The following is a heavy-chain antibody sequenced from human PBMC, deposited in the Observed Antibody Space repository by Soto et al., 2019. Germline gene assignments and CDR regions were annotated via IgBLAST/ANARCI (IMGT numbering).Heavy chain of an antibody. CDR1: GGSFSGYY. V-gene: IGHV4-34*01. D-gene: IGHD6-6*01. J-gene: IGHJ5*02. CDR3: ARGPYSSSSWFDP. Sequence: SETLSLTCAVYGGSFSGYYWSWIRQPPGKGLEWIGEINHSGSTNYNPSLKSRVTISVDTSKNQFSLKLSSVTAADTAVYYCARGPYSSSSWFDPWGQGTLVTVSS. CDR2: INHSGST.